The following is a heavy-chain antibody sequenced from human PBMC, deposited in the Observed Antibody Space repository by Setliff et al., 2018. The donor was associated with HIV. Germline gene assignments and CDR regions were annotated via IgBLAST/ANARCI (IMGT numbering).Heavy chain of an antibody. CDR2: IYYSGSP. V-gene: IGHV4-59*01. Sequence: PSETLSLTCTVSGGSISSYYWNWIRQPPGRGLEWIGYIYYSGSPNYNPSLKSRVTISVDTSKNQFSLNLSSVTAADTAVYYCARATTTPIAGMLAPPPDYWGQGTLVTVS. D-gene: IGHD6-13*01. CDR1: GGSISSYY. CDR3: ARATTTPIAGMLAPPPDY. J-gene: IGHJ4*02.